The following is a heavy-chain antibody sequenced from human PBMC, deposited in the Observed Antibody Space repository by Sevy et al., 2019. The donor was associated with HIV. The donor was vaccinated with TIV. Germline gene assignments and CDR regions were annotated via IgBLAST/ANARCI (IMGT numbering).Heavy chain of an antibody. D-gene: IGHD3-10*01. CDR3: ARDTMASFDP. CDR1: GFTFSSYA. J-gene: IGHJ5*02. V-gene: IGHV3-30*04. Sequence: GGSLRLSCAASGFTFSSYAMHWVRQAPGKGLEWVAVISYDGSNKYYADSVKSRFTISRDNSKNTLYLQMNSLRAEDTAVYYCARDTMASFDPWGQGTLVTVSS. CDR2: ISYDGSNK.